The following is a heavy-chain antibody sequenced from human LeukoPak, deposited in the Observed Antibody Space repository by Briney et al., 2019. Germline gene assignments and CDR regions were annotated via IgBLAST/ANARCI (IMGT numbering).Heavy chain of an antibody. V-gene: IGHV3-21*01. Sequence: GGSLRLSCAASGFTFGSYTMNWVRQAPGKGLEWVSIISSGSSYIHYADSVKGRFTVSRDNAKNSLYLQMNSLRADDTAVYYCAREKSFLEWLSTGRRDGYYMDVWGKGTTVTVSS. CDR2: ISSGSSYI. CDR3: AREKSFLEWLSTGRRDGYYMDV. J-gene: IGHJ6*03. CDR1: GFTFGSYT. D-gene: IGHD3-3*02.